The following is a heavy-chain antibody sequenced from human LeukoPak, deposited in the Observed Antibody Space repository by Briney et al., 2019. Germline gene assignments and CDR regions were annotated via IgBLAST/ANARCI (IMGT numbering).Heavy chain of an antibody. J-gene: IGHJ4*02. V-gene: IGHV3-48*03. CDR2: ISSSGGGI. CDR3: ARDRGSRSNSPYYFDY. CDR1: GFTFSIYE. D-gene: IGHD4-11*01. Sequence: GGSLRLSCAASGFTFSIYELHWVRQAPGKGLEWVSYISSSGGGIYYAHSVRGRFTISRDNAENSLYLEMNSLRAEDTAIYYCARDRGSRSNSPYYFDYWGQGTLVTVSS.